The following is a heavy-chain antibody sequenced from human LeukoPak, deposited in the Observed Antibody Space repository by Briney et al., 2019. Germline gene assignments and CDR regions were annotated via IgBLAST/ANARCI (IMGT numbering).Heavy chain of an antibody. V-gene: IGHV4-39*02. Sequence: SETLSLTCTVSGGSISSSSYYWGWIRQPPGKGLEWIGSIYYSGSTYYNPSLKSRVTISVDTSKNQFSLKLSSVTAADTAVYYCARDRGSSWLGYSDYWGQGTLVTVSS. J-gene: IGHJ4*02. D-gene: IGHD6-13*01. CDR2: IYYSGST. CDR3: ARDRGSSWLGYSDY. CDR1: GGSISSSSYY.